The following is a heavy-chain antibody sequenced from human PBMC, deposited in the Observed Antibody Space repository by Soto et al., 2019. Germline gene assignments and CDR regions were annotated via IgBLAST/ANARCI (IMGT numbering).Heavy chain of an antibody. V-gene: IGHV3-23*01. CDR1: GFTFSSYS. Sequence: QPGGSLRLSCAASGFTFSSYSMNWVRQAPGKGLERVSCISDSGGRTYYADSVKGRFTISRDNSKNTLDLQMNSLRAEDTAVYYCAKANYDILTALDYWGQGTLVTVSS. CDR2: ISDSGGRT. CDR3: AKANYDILTALDY. J-gene: IGHJ4*02. D-gene: IGHD3-9*01.